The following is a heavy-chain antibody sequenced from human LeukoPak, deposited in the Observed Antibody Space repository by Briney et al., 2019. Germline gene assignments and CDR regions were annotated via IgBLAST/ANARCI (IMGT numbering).Heavy chain of an antibody. CDR1: GFTFSSYA. V-gene: IGHV3-30-3*01. CDR2: ISYDGSNK. D-gene: IGHD4-17*01. CDR3: ARDRGGGLRPYYFDY. J-gene: IGHJ4*02. Sequence: GGSLRLSCAASGFTFSSYAMHWVRQAPGKGLEWVAVISYDGSNKYYADSVKGRFTISRDNSKNTLYLQMNSLRAEDTAVYYCARDRGGGLRPYYFDYWGQGTLVTVSS.